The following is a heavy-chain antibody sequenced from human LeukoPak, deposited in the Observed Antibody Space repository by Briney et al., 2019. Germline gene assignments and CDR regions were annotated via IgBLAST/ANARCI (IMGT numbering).Heavy chain of an antibody. CDR1: GGTFSSYA. V-gene: IGHV1-69*13. D-gene: IGHD1-26*01. Sequence: WASVKVSCKASGGTFSSYAISWVRQAPGQGLEWMGGIIPIFGTANYVQKFQGRVTITADESTSTAYMELSSLRSEDTAVYYCARDGFRYSGSYANDYWGQGTLVTVSS. J-gene: IGHJ4*02. CDR2: IIPIFGTA. CDR3: ARDGFRYSGSYANDY.